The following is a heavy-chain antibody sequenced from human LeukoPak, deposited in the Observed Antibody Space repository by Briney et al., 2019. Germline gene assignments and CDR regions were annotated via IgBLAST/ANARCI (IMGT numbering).Heavy chain of an antibody. J-gene: IGHJ6*02. V-gene: IGHV3-23*01. Sequence: GGSLRLSCAASGFTLSSSAMSWVRQAPGKGLEWVSVISGSGGSTHYADSVKGRFTISRDNSKNTLFLQVNSLRAEDTAVYYCAKGLHSSGTNYYGMDVWGQGTTVTVSS. CDR1: GFTLSSSA. CDR2: ISGSGGST. D-gene: IGHD6-19*01. CDR3: AKGLHSSGTNYYGMDV.